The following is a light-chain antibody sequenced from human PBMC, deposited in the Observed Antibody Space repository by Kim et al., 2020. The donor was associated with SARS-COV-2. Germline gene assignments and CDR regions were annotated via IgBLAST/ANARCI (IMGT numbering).Light chain of an antibody. CDR2: DND. J-gene: IGLJ1*01. CDR3: GTWDSSLNSYV. CDR1: NSNIGNNY. Sequence: QSVLTQPPSVSAAPGQKVTISCSGSNSNIGNNYVSWYQQLPGTAPKLLIYDNDKRPSGIPDQFSGSRSGTSATLGITGLQAGDEADYYCGTWDSSLNSYVFGAGTKVTVL. V-gene: IGLV1-51*01.